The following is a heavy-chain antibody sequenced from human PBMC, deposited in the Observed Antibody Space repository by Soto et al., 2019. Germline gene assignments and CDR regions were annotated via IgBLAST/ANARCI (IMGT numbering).Heavy chain of an antibody. V-gene: IGHV4-39*01. CDR2: IDYSGNI. CDR1: GGSITSSGSA. Sequence: QLQLQESGPGLVKPSETLSLTCNASGGSITSSGSAWGWIRQSPGKGLEWIGTIDYSGNIYYIPSLKGRITISVDTSKNQISLKLSSVTAADTAVYYCARHIHNQGFDYYFDSWGQGTLVTVSS. D-gene: IGHD1-1*01. J-gene: IGHJ4*02. CDR3: ARHIHNQGFDYYFDS.